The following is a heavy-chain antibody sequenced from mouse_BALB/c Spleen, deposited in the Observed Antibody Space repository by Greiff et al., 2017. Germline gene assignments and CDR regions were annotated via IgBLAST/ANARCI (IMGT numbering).Heavy chain of an antibody. CDR3: ASDGS. J-gene: IGHJ3*02. Sequence: VQGVESGAELARPGASVKLSCKASGYTFTSYWMQWVKQRPGQGLEWIGAIYPGDGDTRYTQKFKGKATLTADKSSSTAYMQLSSLASEDSAVYYCASDGSWGQGTLVTVSA. V-gene: IGHV1-87*01. CDR2: IYPGDGDT. CDR1: GYTFTSYW.